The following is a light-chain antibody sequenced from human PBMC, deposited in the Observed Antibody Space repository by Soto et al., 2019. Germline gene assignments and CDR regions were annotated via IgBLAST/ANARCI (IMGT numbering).Light chain of an antibody. J-gene: IGLJ2*01. V-gene: IGLV2-14*01. Sequence: QSALTQPASVSGSPGQSITISCTGTSSDVGGYNYVSWYQQHPGKAPKLMIYDVSNRPSGGSNRFSGSKSGSTASLTISGLQAEDEADYYCSSYTSSSAVVFGGGTKVTVL. CDR3: SSYTSSSAVV. CDR1: SSDVGGYNY. CDR2: DVS.